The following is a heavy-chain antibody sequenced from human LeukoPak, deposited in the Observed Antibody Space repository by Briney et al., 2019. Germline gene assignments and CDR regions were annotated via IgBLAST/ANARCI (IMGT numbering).Heavy chain of an antibody. Sequence: SETLSLTCTVSGGSISSSSYYWSWIRQPPGKGLEWIGYIYYSGGTEYNPSLKSRVTISVDSSKNQFSLNLSSVTAADTAVYYCASSPPLDCSSSSCYKVHFYYYMDVWGTGTTVTVSS. V-gene: IGHV4-61*01. J-gene: IGHJ6*03. D-gene: IGHD2-2*02. CDR3: ASSPPLDCSSSSCYKVHFYYYMDV. CDR2: IYYSGGT. CDR1: GGSISSSSYY.